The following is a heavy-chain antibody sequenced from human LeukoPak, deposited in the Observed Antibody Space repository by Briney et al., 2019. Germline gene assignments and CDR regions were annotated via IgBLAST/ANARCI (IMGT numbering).Heavy chain of an antibody. CDR1: GYTLTELS. CDR2: FDPEDGET. D-gene: IGHD2-15*01. J-gene: IGHJ3*02. CDR3: ATATDIVVVVAATPGAFDI. Sequence: ASVKVSCKASGYTLTELSMHWVRQAPGKGLEWMGGFDPEDGETIYAQKFQGRVTMTEDTSTDTAYMELSSLRSEDTAVYYCATATDIVVVVAATPGAFDIWGQGTMVTVSS. V-gene: IGHV1-24*01.